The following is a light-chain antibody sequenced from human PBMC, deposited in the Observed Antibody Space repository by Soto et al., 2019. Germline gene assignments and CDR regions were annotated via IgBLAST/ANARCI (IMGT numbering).Light chain of an antibody. CDR3: QQRSNWPPIT. CDR2: DAS. V-gene: IGKV3-11*01. Sequence: IVLTQSPANLSLSPVERATLSCRASQSVSSYLAWYQRKPGQAPRLLIYDASNRATGIPARFSGSGSGTDFTLTISSLEPEDFAVYYCQQRSNWPPITFGQGTRLEI. J-gene: IGKJ5*01. CDR1: QSVSSY.